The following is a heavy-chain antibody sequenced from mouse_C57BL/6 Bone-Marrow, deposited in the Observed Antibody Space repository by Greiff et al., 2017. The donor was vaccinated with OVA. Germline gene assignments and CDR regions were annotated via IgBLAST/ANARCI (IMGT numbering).Heavy chain of an antibody. V-gene: IGHV1-62-3*01. CDR3: TARPCDD. J-gene: IGHJ2*01. CDR1: GYTFTSYW. CDR2: IDPNSGGT. Sequence: VQLQQPGAELVKPGASVKLSCKASGYTFTSYWMHWVQQRPGRGLEWIGRIDPNSGGTKYNEKFKSQATLTVDTPSSTASMQRSSRASGDTAVEYSTARPCDDWGKGTTRTVSS.